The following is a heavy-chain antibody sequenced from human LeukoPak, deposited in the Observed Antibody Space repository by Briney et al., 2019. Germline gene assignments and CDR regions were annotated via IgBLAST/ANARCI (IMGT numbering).Heavy chain of an antibody. Sequence: GGSLRLSCAASGFSFSTYAMSWVRQAPGKGLEWVSGIIATGGSTYYADSVKGRFTISRDNSKNTLYLQMNSLRAEDTAIYYCAKDLRSYGSGIYRLSTVIFNLWGEGTVVSVST. CDR3: AKDLRSYGSGIYRLSTVIFNL. D-gene: IGHD3-10*01. CDR2: IIATGGST. J-gene: IGHJ4*02. CDR1: GFSFSTYA. V-gene: IGHV3-23*01.